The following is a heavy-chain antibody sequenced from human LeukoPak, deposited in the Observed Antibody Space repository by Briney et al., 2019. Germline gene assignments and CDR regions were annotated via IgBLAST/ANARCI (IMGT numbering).Heavy chain of an antibody. CDR2: IVVGSGNT. CDR3: AATLERYCSSTSCYYDAFDI. CDR1: GFTFTSSA. D-gene: IGHD2-2*01. V-gene: IGHV1-58*01. Sequence: EASVKVSCKASGFTFTSSAVQWVRQTRGQRLEWIGWIVVGSGNTNYAQKFQERVTITRDMSTSTAYMELSSLRSEDTAVYYRAATLERYCSSTSCYYDAFDIWGQGTMVTVSS. J-gene: IGHJ3*02.